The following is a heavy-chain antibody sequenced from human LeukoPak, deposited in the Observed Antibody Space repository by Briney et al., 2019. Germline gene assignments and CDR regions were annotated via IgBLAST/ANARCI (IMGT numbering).Heavy chain of an antibody. Sequence: SVKVSCKTSGYTFTSYYVSWVRQAPGQGLEWMGGIIPIFGTANYAQKFQGRVTITADESTSTAYMELSSLRSEDTAVYYCASDSSGYYDHDYWGQGTLVTVSS. CDR1: GYTFTSYY. CDR2: IIPIFGTA. V-gene: IGHV1-69*13. D-gene: IGHD3-22*01. CDR3: ASDSSGYYDHDY. J-gene: IGHJ4*02.